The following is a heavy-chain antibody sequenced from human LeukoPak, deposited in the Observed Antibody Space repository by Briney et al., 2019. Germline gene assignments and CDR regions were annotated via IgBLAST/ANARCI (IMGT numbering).Heavy chain of an antibody. CDR1: GFTFSSYA. CDR3: ARVRSRVYS. J-gene: IGHJ4*02. CDR2: ISYDGSNK. V-gene: IGHV3-30*04. Sequence: GGSLRLSCAASGFTFSSYAMHWVRQAPGKGLEWVAVISYDGSNKYYADSVKGRFTISRDNSKNTLYLQMNSVRAEDTGVYYCARVRSRVYSWGQGTLVTVSS. D-gene: IGHD6-13*01.